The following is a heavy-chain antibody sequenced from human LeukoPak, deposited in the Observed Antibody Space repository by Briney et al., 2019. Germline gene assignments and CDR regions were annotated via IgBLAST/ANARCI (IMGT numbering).Heavy chain of an antibody. V-gene: IGHV4-4*07. CDR3: ARVTGYMTEDYFDY. J-gene: IGHJ4*02. Sequence: PSETLSLTCTVSGGSISSHDWTWIRQPAGKGLEWIGRIYISGSPNYNPSLKSRVTISVDTSKNQFSLRLSSVTAADTAVYYCARVTGYMTEDYFDYWGQGTLITVSS. CDR2: IYISGSP. CDR1: GGSISSHD. D-gene: IGHD6-13*01.